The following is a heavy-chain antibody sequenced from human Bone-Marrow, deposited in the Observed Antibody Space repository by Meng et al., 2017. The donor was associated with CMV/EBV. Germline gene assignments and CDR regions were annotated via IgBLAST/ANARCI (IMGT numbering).Heavy chain of an antibody. D-gene: IGHD3-22*01. J-gene: IGHJ6*01. Sequence: GESLKISCAASGFNFDDYGMNWVRQAPGRGLEWVSGVNWNGGSTAYAGSVKGRFTISRDNAKNSLYLQMDSLRAEDTALYYCARGYFENRRGIVLWGQGTPVTGSS. CDR2: VNWNGGST. CDR1: GFNFDDYG. CDR3: ARGYFENRRGIVL. V-gene: IGHV3-20*04.